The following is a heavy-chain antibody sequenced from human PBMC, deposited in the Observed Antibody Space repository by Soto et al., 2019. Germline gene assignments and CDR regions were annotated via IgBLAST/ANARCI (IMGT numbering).Heavy chain of an antibody. CDR2: IYYSGST. J-gene: IGHJ3*02. V-gene: IGHV4-31*03. Sequence: QVQLQESGPGLVKPSQTLSLTCTVSGGSISSGGYYWSWIRQHPGKGLEWIGYIYYSGSTYYNPSLTSRVTISVDTSKNQFSLKLSSVTAADTAVYYCACYDSSGYYYEKSFDIWGQGTMVTVSS. D-gene: IGHD3-22*01. CDR3: ACYDSSGYYYEKSFDI. CDR1: GGSISSGGYY.